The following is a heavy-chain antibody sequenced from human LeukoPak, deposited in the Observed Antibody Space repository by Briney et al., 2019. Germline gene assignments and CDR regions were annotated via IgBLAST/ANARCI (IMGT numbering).Heavy chain of an antibody. V-gene: IGHV3-23*01. D-gene: IGHD3-22*01. CDR3: AKDRPNYYGSNGHYYKLNGDC. CDR1: GFTFSSYA. J-gene: IGHJ4*02. Sequence: GGSLRLSCAASGFTFSSYAMSWVRQAPGKGLEWVSSITSSGAATYYADSVKGRFTISRDNSDNTLYLQMNSLRAEGTAVYYCAKDRPNYYGSNGHYYKLNGDCWGQGTLVTVSS. CDR2: ITSSGAAT.